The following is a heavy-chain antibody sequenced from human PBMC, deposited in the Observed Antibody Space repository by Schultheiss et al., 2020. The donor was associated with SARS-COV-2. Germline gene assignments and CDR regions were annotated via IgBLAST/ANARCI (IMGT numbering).Heavy chain of an antibody. D-gene: IGHD6-19*01. CDR1: GGSISSYY. CDR3: ARAMYSSGWYDY. CDR2: IYYSGST. Sequence: GSLRLSCTVSGGSISSYYWSWIRQPPGKGLEWIGYIYYSGSTNYNPSLKSRVTISVDTSKNQFSLKLSSVTAADTAVYYCARAMYSSGWYDYWGQGTLVTVSS. J-gene: IGHJ4*02. V-gene: IGHV4-59*01.